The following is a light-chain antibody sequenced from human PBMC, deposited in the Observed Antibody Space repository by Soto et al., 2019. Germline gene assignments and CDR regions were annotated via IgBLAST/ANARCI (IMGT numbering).Light chain of an antibody. CDR1: SSDIGYYDS. J-gene: IGLJ2*01. CDR3: FSRQSSDTQVV. CDR2: DVY. V-gene: IGLV2-14*03. Sequence: QSALTQPASVSGSPGQSITISCTGTSSDIGYYDSVSWYQRHPDKAPKLIIYDVYSRPSGVSNRFSGSKSGNTASLTISGRQAEAEADYYCFSRQSSDTQVVFGGGTKLTVL.